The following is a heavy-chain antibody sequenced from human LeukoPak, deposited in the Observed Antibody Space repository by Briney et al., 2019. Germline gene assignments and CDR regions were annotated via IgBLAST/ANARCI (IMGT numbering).Heavy chain of an antibody. D-gene: IGHD1-26*01. Sequence: GASVKVSCKASGYTLTSYGISWVRQAPGQGLEWMGWISAYNGNTNYAQKLQGRVTMTTDTSTSTAYMELRSLRSDDTAVYYCARDLGGSYYLDAFDIWGQGTMVTVSS. CDR3: ARDLGGSYYLDAFDI. CDR2: ISAYNGNT. V-gene: IGHV1-18*01. CDR1: GYTLTSYG. J-gene: IGHJ3*02.